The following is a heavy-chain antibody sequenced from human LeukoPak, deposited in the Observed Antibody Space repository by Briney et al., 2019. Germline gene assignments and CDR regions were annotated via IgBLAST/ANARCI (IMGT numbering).Heavy chain of an antibody. J-gene: IGHJ3*02. V-gene: IGHV4-39*07. CDR3: ARALRVYCGGDCYLYDAFDI. CDR2: IYSSGST. D-gene: IGHD2-21*02. CDR1: GGSISGTSYY. Sequence: SETLSLTCTVSGGSISGTSYYWGWIRQPPGKGLEWIGSIYSSGSTLYNPSLKSRVTISVDTSKNQFSLKLTSVTAADTAVYYCARALRVYCGGDCYLYDAFDIWGQGTMVTVSS.